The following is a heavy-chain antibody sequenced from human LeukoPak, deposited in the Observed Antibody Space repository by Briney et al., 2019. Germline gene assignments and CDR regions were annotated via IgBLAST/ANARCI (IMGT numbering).Heavy chain of an antibody. CDR3: ARNRSLTTTPGFDH. Sequence: PSETLSLTCAVSGYSIRSGDYWGWIRQSPRKGLEWIGSIYHSGSTHYNPSLKSRVTISVDTSNNQFSLMLSSVTAADTAVYYCARNRSLTTTPGFDHWGQGTLVTVSS. D-gene: IGHD4-11*01. CDR2: IYHSGST. J-gene: IGHJ4*02. V-gene: IGHV4-38-2*01. CDR1: GYSIRSGDY.